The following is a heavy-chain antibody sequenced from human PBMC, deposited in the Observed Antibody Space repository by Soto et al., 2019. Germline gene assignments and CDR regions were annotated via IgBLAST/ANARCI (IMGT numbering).Heavy chain of an antibody. D-gene: IGHD1-26*01. J-gene: IGHJ6*02. V-gene: IGHV3-20*04. CDR1: GFTFDDYG. Sequence: EVQLVESGGGVVRPGGSLRLSCAASGFTFDDYGMNWVRQAPGKGLEWVSTINWNGGSTGYADSVKGRFTISRDNAKNSLYLQMNSLRAEDTALYYCERARYSGGYDYYYYYGMDVWGQGTTVTVSS. CDR2: INWNGGST. CDR3: ERARYSGGYDYYYYYGMDV.